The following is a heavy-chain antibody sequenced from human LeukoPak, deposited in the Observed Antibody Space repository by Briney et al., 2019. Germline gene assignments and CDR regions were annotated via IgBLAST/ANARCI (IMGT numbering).Heavy chain of an antibody. CDR2: IYPGDSDT. CDR3: ARPLLGSSLGGYGY. Sequence: GESLKISCKASGYRFTDYWIVWVRQMPGKGLEWMGIIYPGDSDTRYSPSFQGQVTISADEPISTAYLQWSSLKASDTAMYYCARPLLGSSLGGYGYWGQGTLVSVSS. J-gene: IGHJ4*02. V-gene: IGHV5-51*01. D-gene: IGHD5-12*01. CDR1: GYRFTDYW.